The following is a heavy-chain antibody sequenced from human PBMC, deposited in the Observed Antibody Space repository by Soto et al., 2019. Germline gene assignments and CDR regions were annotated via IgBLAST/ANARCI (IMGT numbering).Heavy chain of an antibody. V-gene: IGHV3-48*01. D-gene: IGHD3-10*01. J-gene: IGHJ6*03. CDR3: ARDEVRSGGFEEYDYSYMDV. CDR1: GFRFSDYN. Sequence: EVQLVESGGGLVQPGGSLRLSCVASGFRFSDYNMNWVRQTPGKGLEWIAYISGSSGTIYYAVSVEGRFTVSRDNAMNSLLLELTSLRVDDTAVYYCARDEVRSGGFEEYDYSYMDVWGKGTTVSVSS. CDR2: ISGSSGTI.